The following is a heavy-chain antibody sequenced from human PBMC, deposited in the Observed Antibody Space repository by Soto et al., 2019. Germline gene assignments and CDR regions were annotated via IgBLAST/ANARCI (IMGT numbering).Heavy chain of an antibody. CDR2: IKQDESEK. CDR1: GFTFSNYW. CDR3: ARLQVHTNSFFRAFDV. V-gene: IGHV3-7*01. Sequence: PGGSLRLSCAASGFTFSNYWMSWVRQAPGKGLEWVANIKQDESEKHYVDSVKGRFTISRDNAENSLYLQMNSLRGEDTAVYYCARLQVHTNSFFRAFDVWGQGTMVTVSS. J-gene: IGHJ3*01. D-gene: IGHD6-13*01.